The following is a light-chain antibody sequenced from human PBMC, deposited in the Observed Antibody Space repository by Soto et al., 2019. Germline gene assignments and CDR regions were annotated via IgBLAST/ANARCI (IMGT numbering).Light chain of an antibody. Sequence: QSALTQPASVSGSPGQPITISSTVPSGDIGSYNLVSLYQKYPGKAHKAMLYEGSKRPSAIFNRFSGSKSGYTASLTIPGLQAEDEADYFCSSYAGSGTCVCGVGTQVPV. V-gene: IGLV2-23*01. J-gene: IGLJ1*01. CDR1: SGDIGSYNL. CDR3: SSYAGSGTCV. CDR2: EGS.